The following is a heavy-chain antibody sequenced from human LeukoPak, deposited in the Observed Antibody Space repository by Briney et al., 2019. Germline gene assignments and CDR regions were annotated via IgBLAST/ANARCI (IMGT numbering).Heavy chain of an antibody. CDR3: ARYHTALNY. Sequence: GGSLRLSCAASGFTSSNAWMTWVRQAPGKGLEWVSVIYSGGSTYYADSVKGRFTISRDNSKNTLYLQMNNLRVEDTAVYYCARYHTALNYWGQGTLVTASS. J-gene: IGHJ4*02. V-gene: IGHV3-53*01. CDR2: IYSGGST. D-gene: IGHD5-18*01. CDR1: GFTSSNAW.